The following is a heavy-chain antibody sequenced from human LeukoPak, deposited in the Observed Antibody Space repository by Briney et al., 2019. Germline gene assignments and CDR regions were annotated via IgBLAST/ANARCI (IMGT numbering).Heavy chain of an antibody. J-gene: IGHJ4*02. D-gene: IGHD2-2*01. CDR1: GASFSGNY. Sequence: ASETLSLTCVVYGASFSGNYWTWIRQPPGKGLEWIGEINHSGSTNYNPSPKSRVTMSVDTSKNQFSLKLSSVTAADTAVYFCARGDCSSTTCFHYYFDYWGQGTLVTVSS. CDR2: INHSGST. V-gene: IGHV4-34*01. CDR3: ARGDCSSTTCFHYYFDY.